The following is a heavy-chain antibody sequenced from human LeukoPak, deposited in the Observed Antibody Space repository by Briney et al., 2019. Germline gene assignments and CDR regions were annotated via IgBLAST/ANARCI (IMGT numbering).Heavy chain of an antibody. D-gene: IGHD6-13*01. J-gene: IGHJ4*02. CDR1: GFTFSSYG. Sequence: GGSLRLSCAASGFTFSSYGMHWVRQAPGKGLEWVAVISYDGSNKYYADSVKGRFTISRDNSKNTPYLQMNSLRAEDTAVYYCAGEQQLDLDYWGQGTLVTVSS. CDR2: ISYDGSNK. V-gene: IGHV3-30*03. CDR3: AGEQQLDLDY.